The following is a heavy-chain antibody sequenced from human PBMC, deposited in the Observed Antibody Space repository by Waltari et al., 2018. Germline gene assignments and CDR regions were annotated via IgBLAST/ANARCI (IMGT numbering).Heavy chain of an antibody. CDR2: ISSGSTYI. CDR3: TRDVYGSGGDYFEP. V-gene: IGHV3-21*02. Sequence: QLEESGGGLVKSGGSLRLSCSAYGFIFSSWGMNWVRQAPGKGLEWIASISSGSTYIFYADAVRGRFTISRDDAKDSLYLKADSLRAEDTGVYYCTRDVYGSGGDYFEPWGQGTLVTVSS. CDR1: GFIFSSWG. J-gene: IGHJ4*02. D-gene: IGHD6-19*01.